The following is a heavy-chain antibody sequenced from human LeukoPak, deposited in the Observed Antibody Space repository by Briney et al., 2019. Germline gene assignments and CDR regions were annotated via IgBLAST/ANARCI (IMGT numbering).Heavy chain of an antibody. J-gene: IGHJ4*02. Sequence: PGGSLRLSCAASGFTFSSYGMHWVPQAPGKGLEWVAIISYDGSNKYYADSVKGRFTISRDNSKNTLYLQMNSLRAEDTAVYYCAKDSLGGRNYFDYWGQGTLVTVSS. CDR2: ISYDGSNK. CDR1: GFTFSSYG. D-gene: IGHD1-26*01. CDR3: AKDSLGGRNYFDY. V-gene: IGHV3-30*18.